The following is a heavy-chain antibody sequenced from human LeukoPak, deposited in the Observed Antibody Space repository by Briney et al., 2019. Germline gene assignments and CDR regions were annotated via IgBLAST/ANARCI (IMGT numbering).Heavy chain of an antibody. V-gene: IGHV3-11*01. CDR3: ARGGSGSYYENGMDV. CDR1: GFTFSDYY. D-gene: IGHD3-10*01. CDR2: ISSSGSTI. J-gene: IGHJ6*02. Sequence: SGGSLRLSCAASGFTFSDYYMSWIREARGRGLEWVSYISSSGSTIYYADSVKGRFTISRDNAKNSLYLQMNSLRAEDTAVYYCARGGSGSYYENGMDVWGQGTTVTVSS.